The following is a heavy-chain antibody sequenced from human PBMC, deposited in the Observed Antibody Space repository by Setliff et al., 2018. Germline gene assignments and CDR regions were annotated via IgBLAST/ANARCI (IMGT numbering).Heavy chain of an antibody. V-gene: IGHV4-59*03. CDR1: GASIV. CDR3: AKGGTYRYFDY. CDR2: VFYSGAT. J-gene: IGHJ4*02. Sequence: PSETLSLTCTVSGASIVTWIRQPPGKGLEFIGYVFYSGATKYDPSLKSRVTMSVDTSKNQFSLKLRSVTAADTAMYYCAKGGTYRYFDYWGQGTLVTVSS.